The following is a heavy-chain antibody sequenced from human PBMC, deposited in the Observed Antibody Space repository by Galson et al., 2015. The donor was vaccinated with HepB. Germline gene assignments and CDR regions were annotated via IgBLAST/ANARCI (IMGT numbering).Heavy chain of an antibody. CDR1: GFTFSSYW. J-gene: IGHJ1*01. D-gene: IGHD3-3*01. CDR3: ARVIETRFLEPGYFQH. CDR2: IKENGSEK. V-gene: IGHV3-7*05. Sequence: SLRLSCAASGFTFSSYWMSWVRQAPGKGLEWVANIKENGSEKHYVDSVKGRFTGSRDNARNSLYLQMDDLRVEDTAIYYCARVIETRFLEPGYFQHWGQGTLVTVSS.